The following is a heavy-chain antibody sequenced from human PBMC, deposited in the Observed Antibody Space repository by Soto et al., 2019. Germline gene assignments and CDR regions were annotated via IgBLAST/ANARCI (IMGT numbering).Heavy chain of an antibody. CDR1: GGSITSGAYY. V-gene: IGHV4-31*11. CDR3: ARYYFDSSGYSNWFDP. D-gene: IGHD3-22*01. Sequence: TLSLTCAVSGGSITSGAYYWTWIRQHPGKGLEWIAYIHYSGRTYYNPSLKSRVTISVDTSNNQFSLKLSSVTAADTAVYYCARYYFDSSGYSNWFDPWGQGISVTVSS. CDR2: IHYSGRT. J-gene: IGHJ5*02.